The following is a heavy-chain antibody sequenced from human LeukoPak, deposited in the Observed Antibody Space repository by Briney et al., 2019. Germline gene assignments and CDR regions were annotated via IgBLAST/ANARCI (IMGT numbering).Heavy chain of an antibody. CDR1: GGSISRYY. Sequence: PSETLSLTCTVSGGSISRYYWSWIRQPPGKGLEWIGRIYSGGNTNYNPSLKSRVTMSVDTSKNQFSLKLSSVTAADTAVYYCARGSVITFGGVTQTGGNWFDPWGQGTLVTVSS. V-gene: IGHV4-4*07. CDR2: IYSGGNT. D-gene: IGHD3-16*01. CDR3: ARGSVITFGGVTQTGGNWFDP. J-gene: IGHJ5*02.